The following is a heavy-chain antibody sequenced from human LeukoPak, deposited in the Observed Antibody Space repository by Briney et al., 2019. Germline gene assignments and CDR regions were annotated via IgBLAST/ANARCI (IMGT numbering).Heavy chain of an antibody. CDR3: AREAKGNIVVVPAAMRLDP. J-gene: IGHJ5*02. D-gene: IGHD2-2*01. CDR2: IIPIFGTA. Sequence: SVKVSCKASGGTFSSYAISWVRQAPGQGLEWMGRIIPIFGTANYAQKFQGRVTITTDESTSTAYMELSSLRSEDTAVYYCAREAKGNIVVVPAAMRLDPWGEGTLVTVSS. V-gene: IGHV1-69*05. CDR1: GGTFSSYA.